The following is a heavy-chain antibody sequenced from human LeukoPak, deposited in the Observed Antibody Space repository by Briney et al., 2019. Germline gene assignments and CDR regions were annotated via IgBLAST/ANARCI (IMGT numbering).Heavy chain of an antibody. J-gene: IGHJ4*02. CDR2: IIPIFGTA. CDR1: GGTFSSYA. D-gene: IGHD3-3*01. Sequence: ASVKVSCKASGGTFSSYAISWVRQAPGQGLEWMGGIIPIFGTANYAQKFQGRVTITTDESTSTAYMELSSLRSEDTAVYYCARAPPGGGYYWNYFDYWGQGTLVTVSS. V-gene: IGHV1-69*05. CDR3: ARAPPGGGYYWNYFDY.